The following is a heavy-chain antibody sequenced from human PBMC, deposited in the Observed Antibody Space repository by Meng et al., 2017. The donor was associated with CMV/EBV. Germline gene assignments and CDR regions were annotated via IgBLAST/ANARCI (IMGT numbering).Heavy chain of an antibody. CDR2: INHSGST. CDR3: ARPNDSSGYRNAFDI. J-gene: IGHJ3*02. CDR1: GVSFSGYD. V-gene: IGHV4-34*01. D-gene: IGHD3-22*01. Sequence: QVQLPQWCAGLLRPSDTLSLACAVYGVSFSGYDWSWIRQPPGKGLEWIGEINHSGSTNYNPSLKSRVTISVDTSKNQFSLKLSSVTAADTAVYYCARPNDSSGYRNAFDIWGQGTMVTVSS.